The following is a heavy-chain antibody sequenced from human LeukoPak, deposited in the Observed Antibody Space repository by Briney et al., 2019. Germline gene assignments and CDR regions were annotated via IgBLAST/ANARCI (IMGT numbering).Heavy chain of an antibody. CDR1: GGSIRSYY. D-gene: IGHD6-19*01. V-gene: IGHV4-4*07. CDR2: IYSRGST. Sequence: PSETLSLTCTVSGGSIRSYYWSWIRQPAGKGLEWIGRIYSRGSTNYNPSLQSRVTMSVDTSKNQISLKLNSVTAADTAVYYCARDPMAGTFRAFDIWGQGTMVTVSS. J-gene: IGHJ3*02. CDR3: ARDPMAGTFRAFDI.